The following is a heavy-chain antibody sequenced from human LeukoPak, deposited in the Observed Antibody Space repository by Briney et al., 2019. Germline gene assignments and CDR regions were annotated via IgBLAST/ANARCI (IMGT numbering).Heavy chain of an antibody. Sequence: GGSLRLSCAASEFTFSSYNMNWVRQAPGKGLEWVSCISGSGKYIYYADSVKGRFTISRDNAKNSLYLQMNSLRAEDTAVYYCARQYSSSPKAAFDIWGQGTMVTVSS. V-gene: IGHV3-21*01. CDR3: ARQYSSSPKAAFDI. CDR1: EFTFSSYN. D-gene: IGHD6-6*01. J-gene: IGHJ3*02. CDR2: ISGSGKYI.